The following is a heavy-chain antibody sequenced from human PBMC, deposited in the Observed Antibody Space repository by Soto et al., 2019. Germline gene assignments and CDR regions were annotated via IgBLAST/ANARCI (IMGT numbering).Heavy chain of an antibody. J-gene: IGHJ4*02. D-gene: IGHD3-3*01. V-gene: IGHV4-39*01. CDR1: GGSISSSSYY. CDR3: AKVEWRASGSSD. CDR2: IYYSGST. Sequence: PSETLSLTCTVSGGSISSSSYYWGWIRQPPGKGLEWIGSIYYSGSTYYNPSLKSRVTISVDTSKNQFSLNLSSVTAADTAVYYCAKVEWRASGSSDWGQGTLVTVSS.